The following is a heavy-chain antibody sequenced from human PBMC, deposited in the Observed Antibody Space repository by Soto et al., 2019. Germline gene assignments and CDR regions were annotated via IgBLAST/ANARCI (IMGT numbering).Heavy chain of an antibody. CDR2: IYHSGST. J-gene: IGHJ6*02. CDR3: ARCVAKTIFGGTRKYYSYFGMDV. D-gene: IGHD3-3*01. V-gene: IGHV4-38-2*01. CDR1: GFSISGGYY. Sequence: SETLSLTCAASGFSISGGYYWGWIRQPPGEGPEWIGSIYHSGSTYYNPSLKSRVTISLDASKNQFSLKLRSVTAADTAVSYCARCVAKTIFGGTRKYYSYFGMDVWGQGNTVTVSS.